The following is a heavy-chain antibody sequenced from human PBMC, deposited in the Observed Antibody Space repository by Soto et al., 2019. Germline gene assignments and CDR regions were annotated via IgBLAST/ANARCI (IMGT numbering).Heavy chain of an antibody. V-gene: IGHV1-18*04. J-gene: IGHJ6*02. CDR1: GYTFTSYG. Sequence: VASVKVSCKASGYTFTSYGISWVRQAPGQGLEWMGWISAYNGNTNYAQKLQGRVTMTTDTSTSTAYMELRSLRSDDTAVYYCARDRAAAGTYYYYGMDVWGQGTTVTVSS. D-gene: IGHD6-13*01. CDR2: ISAYNGNT. CDR3: ARDRAAAGTYYYYGMDV.